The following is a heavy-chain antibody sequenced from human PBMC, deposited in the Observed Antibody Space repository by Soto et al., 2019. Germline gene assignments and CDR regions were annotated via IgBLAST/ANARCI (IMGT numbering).Heavy chain of an antibody. CDR3: TTGVDAFDAFDI. CDR1: GFTFINAW. J-gene: IGHJ3*02. Sequence: GGSLRLSCAASGFTFINAWMSWVRQAPGKGLEWVGRIKSKTDGGTTDYAAPVKGRFTISRDDSKNTLYLQMNSLKTEDTAVYYCTTGVDAFDAFDIWGQGTMVTVSS. D-gene: IGHD3-9*01. V-gene: IGHV3-15*01. CDR2: IKSKTDGGTT.